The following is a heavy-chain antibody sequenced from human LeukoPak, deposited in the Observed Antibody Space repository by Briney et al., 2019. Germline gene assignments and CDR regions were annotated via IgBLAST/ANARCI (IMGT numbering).Heavy chain of an antibody. CDR1: GYTFTSYG. CDR3: ARDLAVGDFWSGYYRWFDP. D-gene: IGHD3-3*01. Sequence: GASVKVSCKASGYTFTSYGISWVRQAPGQGLEWMGWISACNGNTNYAQKLQGRVTMTTDTSTSTAYMELRSLRSDDTAVYYCARDLAVGDFWSGYYRWFDPWGQGTLVTVSP. CDR2: ISACNGNT. J-gene: IGHJ5*02. V-gene: IGHV1-18*01.